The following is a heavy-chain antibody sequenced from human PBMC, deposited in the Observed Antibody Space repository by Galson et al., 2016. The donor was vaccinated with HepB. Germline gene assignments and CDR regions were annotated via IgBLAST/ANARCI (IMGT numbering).Heavy chain of an antibody. CDR2: ISSDGTVI. CDR1: NFMFSDYP. CDR3: ARNKPLECYGGSCFYYYGMDV. D-gene: IGHD3-3*01. Sequence: SLRLSCAASNFMFSDYPMSWIRQAPGKGLEWLSYISSDGTVIYYADSVKGRFSISRDDAKHSLHLQMNSLRAEDTAIYYCARNKPLECYGGSCFYYYGMDVWGKGTTAIVSS. J-gene: IGHJ6*04. V-gene: IGHV3-11*01.